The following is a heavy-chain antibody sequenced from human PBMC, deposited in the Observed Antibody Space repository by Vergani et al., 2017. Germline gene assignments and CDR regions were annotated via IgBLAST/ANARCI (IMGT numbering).Heavy chain of an antibody. CDR3: ARVLGWELLDY. Sequence: EVQLVESGGGVVQPGGSLRLSCAASGFTFSSYSMHWVRQAPGKGLEWVSYIISNSSTIYYADSVKGRFTISRDNAKNSRYLQMNSLRAEDTAVYYCARVLGWELLDYWGQGTLVTVSS. CDR2: IISNSSTI. J-gene: IGHJ4*02. V-gene: IGHV3-48*01. CDR1: GFTFSSYS. D-gene: IGHD1-26*01.